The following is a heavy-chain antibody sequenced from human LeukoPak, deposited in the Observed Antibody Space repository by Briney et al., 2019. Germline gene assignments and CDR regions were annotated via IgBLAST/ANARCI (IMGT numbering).Heavy chain of an antibody. CDR3: ARLSGGSWANTEYFPD. D-gene: IGHD7-27*01. Sequence: GESLKISCKASRYTIHTYRIGWVRQKAGKALECMAIVYPGDSHTRYSPSFQGHFTISTYKTVTTAYLQWSSLEASDTAVYYCARLSGGSWANTEYFPDWGQGTLVIVSS. CDR1: RYTIHTYR. CDR2: VYPGDSHT. V-gene: IGHV5-51*01. J-gene: IGHJ1*01.